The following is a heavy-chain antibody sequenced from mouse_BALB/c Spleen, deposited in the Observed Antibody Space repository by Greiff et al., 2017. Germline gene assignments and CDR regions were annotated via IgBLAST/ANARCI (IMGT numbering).Heavy chain of an antibody. V-gene: IGHV5-17*02. CDR1: GFTFSSFG. D-gene: IGHD2-4*01. CDR2: ISSGSSTI. J-gene: IGHJ3*01. Sequence: EVMLVESGGGLVQPGGSRKLSCAASGFTFSSFGMHWVRQAPEKGLEWVAYISSGSSTIYYADTVKGRFTISRDNPKNTLFLQMTSLRSEDTAMYYCAREGDDYDWFAYWGQGTLVTVSA. CDR3: AREGDDYDWFAY.